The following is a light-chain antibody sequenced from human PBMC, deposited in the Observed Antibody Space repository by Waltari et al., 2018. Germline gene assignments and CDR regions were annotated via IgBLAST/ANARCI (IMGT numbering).Light chain of an antibody. CDR3: QKMYSTPLT. V-gene: IGKV1-39*01. CDR1: QSITSS. J-gene: IGKJ4*01. CDR2: AAS. Sequence: QMTLSPSSLSASVGYRFTITCRASQSITSSLNWSQQQPGKASTLLIYAASSLQSGVPARFSGSGSGTDCTLTISSLQPEDFATYYCQKMYSTPLTFGGGTKGEIK.